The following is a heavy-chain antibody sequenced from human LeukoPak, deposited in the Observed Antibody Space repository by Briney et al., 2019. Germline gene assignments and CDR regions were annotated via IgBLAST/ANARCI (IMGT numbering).Heavy chain of an antibody. CDR1: GGSISSGSYY. V-gene: IGHV4-61*02. Sequence: SQTLSLTCTVSGGSISSGSYYWTWIRQPAGKGLEWIGRIYTSGSTNYNPSLKSRVSISVDTSKNQFSLKLNSVTAADTAVYYCARVTSGGYLDSWGQGTLVTVSS. J-gene: IGHJ4*02. D-gene: IGHD3-22*01. CDR2: IYTSGST. CDR3: ARVTSGGYLDS.